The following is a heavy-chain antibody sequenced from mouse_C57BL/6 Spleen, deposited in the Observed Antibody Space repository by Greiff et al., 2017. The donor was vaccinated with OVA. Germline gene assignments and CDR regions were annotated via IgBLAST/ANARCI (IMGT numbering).Heavy chain of an antibody. CDR3: ARGITTDGFAY. D-gene: IGHD1-1*01. Sequence: EVQLQQSGPELVKPGASVKISCKASGYTFTDYYMNWVKQSHGKSLEWIGDINPNNGGTSYNQKFKGKATLTVDKSSSTAYMELRSLTSEDSAVDYCARGITTDGFAYWGQGTLVTVSA. CDR2: INPNNGGT. CDR1: GYTFTDYY. J-gene: IGHJ3*01. V-gene: IGHV1-26*01.